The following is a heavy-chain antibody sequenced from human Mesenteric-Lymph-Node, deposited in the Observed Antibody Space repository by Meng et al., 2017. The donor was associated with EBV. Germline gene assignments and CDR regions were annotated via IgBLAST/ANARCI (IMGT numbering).Heavy chain of an antibody. D-gene: IGHD6-13*01. CDR2: INYRGNT. V-gene: IGHV4-34*01. CDR3: AGAGYWRFDA. J-gene: IGHJ5*02. Sequence: QVQLQQWCAGLLKPSETLSLTCAVYGGSLSNYYWSWIRQPPGKGLEWIGEINYRGNTNYNPSLKSRVTVSVDTSKNQVSLKLNSVTAADTAIYYCAGAGYWRFDAWGRGTLVTVSS. CDR1: GGSLSNYY.